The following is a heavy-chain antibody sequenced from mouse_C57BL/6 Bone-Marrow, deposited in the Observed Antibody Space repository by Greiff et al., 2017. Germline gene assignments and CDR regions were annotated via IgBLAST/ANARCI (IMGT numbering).Heavy chain of an antibody. CDR3: ASPLTDY. CDR1: GYSITSGYY. J-gene: IGHJ4*01. V-gene: IGHV3-6*01. Sequence: EVKLMESGPGLVKPSQSLSLTCSVTGYSITSGYYWNWIRQFPGNKLEWMGYISYDGSNNYNPSLKNRISITRDTSKNQFFLKLNSVTTEDTATYYCASPLTDYWGQGTSVTVSS. CDR2: ISYDGSN.